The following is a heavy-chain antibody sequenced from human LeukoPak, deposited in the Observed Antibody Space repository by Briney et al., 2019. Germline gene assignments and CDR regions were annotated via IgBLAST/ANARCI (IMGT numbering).Heavy chain of an antibody. CDR2: IRSSGSTI. CDR3: AELGITMIGGV. V-gene: IGHV3-48*03. CDR1: GFTFNDYC. D-gene: IGHD3-10*02. J-gene: IGHJ6*04. Sequence: AGGSLRLSCSASGFTFNDYCMHWVRQAPGKGLEWVSYIRSSGSTIYYADSVKGRFTISRDNAKNSLYLQMNSLRAEDTAVYYCAELGITMIGGVWGKGTTVTISS.